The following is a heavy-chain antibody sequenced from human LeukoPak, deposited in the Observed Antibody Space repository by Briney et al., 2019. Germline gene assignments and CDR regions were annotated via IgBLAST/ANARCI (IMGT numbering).Heavy chain of an antibody. Sequence: GGSLRLSCAASGFTFSSYSMNWVRQAPGKGLEWVSSISSSSSYIYYADSVKGRLTISRDNAKNSLYLQMNSLRAEDTAVYYCARDLSHWHYYDSSGSASWGQGTLVTVSS. D-gene: IGHD3-22*01. CDR2: ISSSSSYI. J-gene: IGHJ4*02. CDR1: GFTFSSYS. V-gene: IGHV3-21*01. CDR3: ARDLSHWHYYDSSGSAS.